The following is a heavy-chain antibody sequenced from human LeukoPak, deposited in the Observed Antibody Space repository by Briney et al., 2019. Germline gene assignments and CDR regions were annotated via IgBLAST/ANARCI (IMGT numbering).Heavy chain of an antibody. J-gene: IGHJ6*02. D-gene: IGHD3-22*01. CDR1: GYTFTSYS. V-gene: IGHV1-18*04. Sequence: ASVKVSCKASGYTFTSYSISWVRQAPGQGLEWMGWISAYNGNTNYAQKFQGRVTMTTDTSTSTAYMELRSLRSDDTAVYYCAREDSSGYWGYYGMDVWGQGTTVTVSS. CDR2: ISAYNGNT. CDR3: AREDSSGYWGYYGMDV.